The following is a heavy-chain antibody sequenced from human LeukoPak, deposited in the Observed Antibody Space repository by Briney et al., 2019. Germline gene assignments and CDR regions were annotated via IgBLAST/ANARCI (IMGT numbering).Heavy chain of an antibody. V-gene: IGHV3-21*01. J-gene: IGHJ6*02. Sequence: GGSLRLSCAASRFTFSSYSMNWVRQAPGKGLKWFSSIGSSSSYIYYADSVKGRFTISRDNAKNSLYLQMNSLRAEDTAVYYCARDHTPGNYYDFWSGYYTYYGMDVWGQGTTVTVSS. D-gene: IGHD3-3*01. CDR3: ARDHTPGNYYDFWSGYYTYYGMDV. CDR2: IGSSSSYI. CDR1: RFTFSSYS.